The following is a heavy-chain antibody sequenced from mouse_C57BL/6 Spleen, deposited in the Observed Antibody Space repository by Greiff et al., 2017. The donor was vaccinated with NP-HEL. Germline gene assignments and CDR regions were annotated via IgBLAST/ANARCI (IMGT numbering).Heavy chain of an antibody. CDR2: IDPSDSET. J-gene: IGHJ4*01. V-gene: IGHV1-52*01. CDR1: GYTFTSYW. CDR3: ARGGDYYGSRDAMDY. Sequence: VQLQQPGAELVRPGSSVKLSCKASGYTFTSYWMHWVKQRPIQGLEWIGNIDPSDSETHYNQKFKDKATLTVDKSSSTAYMQLSSLTSEDSAVYYCARGGDYYGSRDAMDYWGQGTSVTVSS. D-gene: IGHD1-1*01.